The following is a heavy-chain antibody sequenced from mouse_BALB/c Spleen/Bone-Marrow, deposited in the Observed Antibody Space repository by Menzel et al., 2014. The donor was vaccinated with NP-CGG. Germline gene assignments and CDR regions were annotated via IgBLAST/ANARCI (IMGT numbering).Heavy chain of an antibody. J-gene: IGHJ1*01. V-gene: IGHV1S81*02. CDR2: IDPSNGRT. CDR1: GYTFTSYW. Sequence: VKLVESGAELVKPGASVKLSCKASGYTFTSYWMHWVKQRPGQGLEWIGEIDPSNGRTNYNEKFKNKATLTVDKSSSTAYMQLSSLTSEDSAVYYCARSTTVVVRYWYFDVWGAGITVTVSS. CDR3: ARSTTVVVRYWYFDV. D-gene: IGHD1-1*01.